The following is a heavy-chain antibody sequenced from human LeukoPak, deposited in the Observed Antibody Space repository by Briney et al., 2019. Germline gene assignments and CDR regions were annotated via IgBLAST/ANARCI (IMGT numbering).Heavy chain of an antibody. CDR1: ECDFSSFD. Sequence: ASVKVSCKASECDFSSFDVNWVRQAPGQGLEWMGWVNPNSGNTGYAQKFQGRVTMTRDTSISTAYMELSNLRSEDTAVYYCARGTPYCSSASCYNFWGQGSLVTVSS. D-gene: IGHD2-2*02. J-gene: IGHJ4*02. CDR2: VNPNSGNT. CDR3: ARGTPYCSSASCYNF. V-gene: IGHV1-8*01.